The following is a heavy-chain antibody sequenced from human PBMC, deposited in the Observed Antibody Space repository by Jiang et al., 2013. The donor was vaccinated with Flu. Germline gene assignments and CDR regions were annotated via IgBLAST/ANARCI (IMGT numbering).Heavy chain of an antibody. J-gene: IGHJ3*02. CDR2: ISPYNGYT. CDR3: ARGDQQLIKAFDI. CDR1: GYTFSSHG. Sequence: GAEVKMPGASVKVSCKPSGYTFSSHGINWVRQAPGQGLEWVGWISPYNGYTNYAHKLQGRVTLLTDASTNTAYMELRSLTSDDTAVYYCARGDQQLIKAFDIWGLGTMVTVSS. V-gene: IGHV1-18*01. D-gene: IGHD6-13*01.